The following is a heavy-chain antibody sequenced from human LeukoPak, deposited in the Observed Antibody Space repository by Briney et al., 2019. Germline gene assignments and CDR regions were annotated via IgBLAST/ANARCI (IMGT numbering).Heavy chain of an antibody. CDR1: GYSISSGYY. Sequence: PSETLSLTCTVSGYSISSGYYWGWIRQPPGKGLEWIGSIYHSGSTYYNPSLKSRVTISVDTSKNQFSLKLSSVTAADTAVYYCARGGLWIYYFDYWGQGTLVTVSS. J-gene: IGHJ4*02. V-gene: IGHV4-38-2*02. CDR3: ARGGLWIYYFDY. D-gene: IGHD1-1*01. CDR2: IYHSGST.